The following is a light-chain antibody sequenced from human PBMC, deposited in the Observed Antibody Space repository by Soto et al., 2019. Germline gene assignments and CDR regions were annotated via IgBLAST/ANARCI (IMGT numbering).Light chain of an antibody. Sequence: EIVLTQSPGTLSLSPGERATLSCRASQSVSNNYLAWYQQKPGQAPRLLIYDASSRATGIPDRFSGSGSGTDFTLTISSLEPEDFAVYYCQQRSNWPLFGPGTKVDIK. CDR1: QSVSNNY. J-gene: IGKJ3*01. CDR2: DAS. V-gene: IGKV3D-20*02. CDR3: QQRSNWPL.